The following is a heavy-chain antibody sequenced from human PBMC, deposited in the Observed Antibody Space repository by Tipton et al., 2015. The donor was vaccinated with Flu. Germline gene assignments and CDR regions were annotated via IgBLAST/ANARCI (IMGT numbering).Heavy chain of an antibody. CDR1: GYTFSSYG. CDR2: ISVHNGNT. J-gene: IGHJ4*02. Sequence: QLVQSGAEVKKPGASVKVSCKASGYTFSSYGISWLRQAPGQGLEWMGWISVHNGNTKYVQKFQGRVTLTTDTSTSTAYMELRSLKSDDTAVYYCARDTYYSDPSGRTVDYWGQGTLVTVSS. V-gene: IGHV1-18*01. D-gene: IGHD3-22*01. CDR3: ARDTYYSDPSGRTVDY.